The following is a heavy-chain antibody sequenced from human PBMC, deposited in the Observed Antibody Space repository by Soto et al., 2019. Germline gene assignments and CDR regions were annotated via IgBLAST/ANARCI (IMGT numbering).Heavy chain of an antibody. CDR2: IYNGGST. CDR1: GDSVSSVGFH. D-gene: IGHD3-3*01. V-gene: IGHV4-30-4*01. J-gene: IGHJ4*02. CDR3: ARAPVGLDTISYFDY. Sequence: SETLSLTCTVSGDSVSSVGFHWAWLRRPPGKGLEWTGYIYNGGSTYYRPSLESRMHMSLGATRNHYSLRLTSVTAADTAVYFCARAPVGLDTISYFDYWGQGKLVTVSS.